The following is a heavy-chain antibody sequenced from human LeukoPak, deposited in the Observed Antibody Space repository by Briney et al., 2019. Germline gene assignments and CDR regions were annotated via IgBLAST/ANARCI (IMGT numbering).Heavy chain of an antibody. CDR1: GGSLSSYY. CDR2: ISYIGST. D-gene: IGHD3-22*01. CDR3: AREPGFDSSGYLNWFDP. J-gene: IGHJ5*02. V-gene: IGHV4-59*01. Sequence: PSETLSLTCTVSGGSLSSYYWSWIRQPPGKGLEWIACISYIGSTKYNPSLQSRDTISVDTSKTPLSLKLSSVTAADTAVYYCAREPGFDSSGYLNWFDPWGQGTLVPVSS.